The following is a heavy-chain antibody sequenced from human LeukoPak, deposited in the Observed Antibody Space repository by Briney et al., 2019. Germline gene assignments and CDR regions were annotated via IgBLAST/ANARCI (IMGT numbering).Heavy chain of an antibody. D-gene: IGHD2-2*01. CDR3: AKGLIKYCSSTSCLTFDY. V-gene: IGHV3-53*01. Sequence: GGSLRLSCAASGFTVSSNYMSWVRQAPGKGLEWVSVIYSGGSTYYADSVKGRFTISRDNSKNTLYLQMNSLRAEDTAVYYCAKGLIKYCSSTSCLTFDYWGQGTLVTVSS. CDR2: IYSGGST. J-gene: IGHJ4*02. CDR1: GFTVSSNY.